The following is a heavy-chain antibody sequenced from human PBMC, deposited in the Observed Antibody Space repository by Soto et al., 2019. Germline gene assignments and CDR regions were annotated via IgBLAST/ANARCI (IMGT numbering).Heavy chain of an antibody. J-gene: IGHJ4*02. Sequence: QVQLVQSGAEVKKPGASVKVSCKASGYIFTNYYIHWVRQAPGQGLEWMAIINPLPTSGSTNYAQKSQGRVTVTRDTSTSTVYLELSSLRSDDTAVYYCARDLAAAAYWGQGTLVTVS. D-gene: IGHD6-13*01. V-gene: IGHV1-46*01. CDR1: GYIFTNYY. CDR3: ARDLAAAAY. CDR2: INPLPTSGST.